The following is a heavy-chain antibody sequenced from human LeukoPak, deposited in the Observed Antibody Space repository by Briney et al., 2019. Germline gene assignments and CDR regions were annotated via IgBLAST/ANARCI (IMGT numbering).Heavy chain of an antibody. D-gene: IGHD2-2*02. CDR2: IYHSGST. CDR3: ASSLGYRSSTSCYTRGDCCTYDY. V-gene: IGHV4-38-2*01. J-gene: IGHJ4*02. CDR1: GYSISSGYY. Sequence: PSETLSLTCAVSGYSISSGYYWGWIRQPPGKGLEWIGSIYHSGSTYYNPSLKSRVTISVDTSKNQFSLKLSSVTAADTAVYYCASSLGYRSSTSCYTRGDCCTYDYWGQGILVTVSS.